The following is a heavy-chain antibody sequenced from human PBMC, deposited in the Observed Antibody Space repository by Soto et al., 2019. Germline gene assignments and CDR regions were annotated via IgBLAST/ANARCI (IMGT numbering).Heavy chain of an antibody. Sequence: PGGSLRLSCAGSGFTFSNYALHWVRQAPGKGLEWIALISYDGSTEYYADSVKGRFAISRDNSKSTVFLQMNNLRAEDTATYFCARVTGVTYWGQGTLVTV. D-gene: IGHD2-21*02. CDR1: GFTFSNYA. CDR3: ARVTGVTY. J-gene: IGHJ4*02. V-gene: IGHV3-30*09. CDR2: ISYDGSTE.